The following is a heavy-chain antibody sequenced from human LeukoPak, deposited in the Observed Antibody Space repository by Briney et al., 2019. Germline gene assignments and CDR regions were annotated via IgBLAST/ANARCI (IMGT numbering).Heavy chain of an antibody. Sequence: ASVKVSCKASGYTFTDYYMHWVRQAPGQGLEWMGWINPDSGGPNYAQKFQGRVTMTRDTSITTAYMELSRLRSDDAAVYYCARDFSLFDPWGQGTLVTVSS. V-gene: IGHV1-2*02. CDR3: ARDFSLFDP. J-gene: IGHJ5*02. CDR1: GYTFTDYY. CDR2: INPDSGGP. D-gene: IGHD2/OR15-2a*01.